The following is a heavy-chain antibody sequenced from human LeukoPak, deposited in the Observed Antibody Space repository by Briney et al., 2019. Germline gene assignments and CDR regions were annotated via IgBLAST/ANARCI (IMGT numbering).Heavy chain of an antibody. D-gene: IGHD4-11*01. CDR2: INHSGST. J-gene: IGHJ6*02. CDR3: ARVPYSNYVRYYYYGMDV. Sequence: GSLRLSCAASGFTFSSYSMNWVRQAPGKGLEWIGEINHSGSTNYNPSLKSRVTISVDTSKNQFSLKLSSVTAADTAVYYCARVPYSNYVRYYYYGMDVWGQGTTVTVSS. V-gene: IGHV4-34*01. CDR1: GFTFSSYS.